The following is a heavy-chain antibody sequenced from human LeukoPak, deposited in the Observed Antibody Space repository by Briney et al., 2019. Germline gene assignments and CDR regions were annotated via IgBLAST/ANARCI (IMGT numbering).Heavy chain of an antibody. CDR2: INHSGST. V-gene: IGHV4-34*01. J-gene: IGHJ1*01. Sequence: PSETLSLTCAVYGGSFSGYYWSWIRQPPGKGLEWIGEINHSGSTNDNPSLKSRVTISVDTSKNQFSLKLSSVTAADTAVYYCARSIAAAGVWRHWGQGTLVTVSS. D-gene: IGHD6-13*01. CDR3: ARSIAAAGVWRH. CDR1: GGSFSGYY.